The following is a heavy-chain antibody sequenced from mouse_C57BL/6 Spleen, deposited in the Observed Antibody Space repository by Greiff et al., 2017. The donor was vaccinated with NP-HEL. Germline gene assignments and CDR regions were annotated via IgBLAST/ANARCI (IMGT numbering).Heavy chain of an antibody. D-gene: IGHD2-4*01. J-gene: IGHJ1*03. CDR3: ATHYDYDYWYFDG. Sequence: QVQLKQSGAELARPGASVKLSCKASGYTFTSYGISWVKQRTGQGLEWIGEIYPRSGNTYYNEKFKGKATLTADKSSSTAYMELRSLTSEDSAVYFCATHYDYDYWYFDGWGTGTTVTVSS. CDR1: GYTFTSYG. CDR2: IYPRSGNT. V-gene: IGHV1-81*01.